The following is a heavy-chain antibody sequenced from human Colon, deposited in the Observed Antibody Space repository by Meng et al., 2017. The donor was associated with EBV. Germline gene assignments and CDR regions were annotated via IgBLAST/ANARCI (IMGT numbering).Heavy chain of an antibody. J-gene: IGHJ4*02. CDR3: ASSDCSGGTCYLDC. V-gene: IGHV4-34*01. CDR1: GGSFSASY. Sequence: VQIQHVGAWLLKPSETLSLTCTVYGGSFSASYWTWSRQPPGKGLEWIGEINHVGSTTYNPSLKSRVTISVDTSKNQFSLKLSSVTAADAAVYYCASSDCSGGTCYLDCWGQGTLVTVSS. CDR2: INHVGST. D-gene: IGHD2-15*01.